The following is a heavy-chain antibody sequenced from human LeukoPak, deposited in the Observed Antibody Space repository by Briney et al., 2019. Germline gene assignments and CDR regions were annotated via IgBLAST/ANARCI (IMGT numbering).Heavy chain of an antibody. CDR3: ARADWDTAMIDY. V-gene: IGHV3-30*03. Sequence: GGSLRLSCAASGFTFNNYGMHWVRQAPGKGLEWVAVISYDGSDKSYADSVKGRFTISRDNSKNTLYLQMNSLRAEDTAVYYCARADWDTAMIDYWGQGTLVTDSS. CDR1: GFTFNNYG. J-gene: IGHJ4*02. CDR2: ISYDGSDK. D-gene: IGHD5-18*01.